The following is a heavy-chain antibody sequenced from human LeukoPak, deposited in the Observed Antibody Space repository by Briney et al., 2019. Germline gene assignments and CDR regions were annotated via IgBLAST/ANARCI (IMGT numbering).Heavy chain of an antibody. Sequence: GGSLRLSCAASGFTFSSYAMSWVRQAPGKGLEWVSAISGSGGSTYYADSVKGRFTISRDNSKNTLYLQMNSLRAEDTAVYYCAREEDYYDSSGYRNWFDPWGQGTLVTVSS. D-gene: IGHD3-22*01. CDR1: GFTFSSYA. J-gene: IGHJ5*02. CDR2: ISGSGGST. CDR3: AREEDYYDSSGYRNWFDP. V-gene: IGHV3-23*01.